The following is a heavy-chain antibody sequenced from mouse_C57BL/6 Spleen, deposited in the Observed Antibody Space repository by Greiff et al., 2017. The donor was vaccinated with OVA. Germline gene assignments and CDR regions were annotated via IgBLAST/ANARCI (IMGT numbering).Heavy chain of an antibody. V-gene: IGHV1-52*01. CDR3: ARSYYGSSFYFDY. J-gene: IGHJ2*01. Sequence: QVQLKQPGAELVRPGSSVKLSCKASGYTFISYWIHWVKQRPIQGLEWIGNIDPSDSETHYNQKFKDKATLTVDKSSSTAYMQLSSLTSEDSAVYYCARSYYGSSFYFDYWGQGTTLTVSS. D-gene: IGHD1-1*01. CDR1: GYTFISYW. CDR2: IDPSDSET.